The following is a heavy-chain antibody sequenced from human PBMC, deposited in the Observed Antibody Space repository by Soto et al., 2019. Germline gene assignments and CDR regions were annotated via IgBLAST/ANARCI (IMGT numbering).Heavy chain of an antibody. D-gene: IGHD5-18*01. CDR1: GGSISSYY. V-gene: IGHV4-59*08. Sequence: ASETLSLTCTVSGGSISSYYWSWIRQPPGKGLEWIGYIYYSGSTNYNPSLKSRVTISVDTSKNQFSLKLSSVTAADTAVYYCARLPYTAMPYYYGMDVWGQGTTVTV. J-gene: IGHJ6*02. CDR2: IYYSGST. CDR3: ARLPYTAMPYYYGMDV.